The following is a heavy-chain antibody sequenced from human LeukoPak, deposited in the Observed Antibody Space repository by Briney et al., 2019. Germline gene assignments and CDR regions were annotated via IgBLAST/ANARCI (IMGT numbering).Heavy chain of an antibody. Sequence: SETLSLTCTVSGGSISSYYWSWIRQPPGKGLEWIGYIYYSGSTNYNPSLKSRVTISVDTSKNQFSLKLSSVTAADTAVYYCARVVSSTVVYYYYYYMDVWGKGTTVTVSS. CDR3: ARVVSSTVVYYYYYYMDV. J-gene: IGHJ6*03. CDR2: IYYSGST. D-gene: IGHD4-11*01. CDR1: GGSISSYY. V-gene: IGHV4-59*01.